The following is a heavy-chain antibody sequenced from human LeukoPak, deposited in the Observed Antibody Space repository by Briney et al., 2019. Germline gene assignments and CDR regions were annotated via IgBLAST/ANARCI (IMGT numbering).Heavy chain of an antibody. D-gene: IGHD3-9*01. CDR3: ARDPYDLTGFDY. CDR1: GFNFDDYV. CDR2: INWNGGST. V-gene: IGHV3-20*04. J-gene: IGHJ4*02. Sequence: GGSLRLSCAASGFNFDDYVMSWVRQAPGKGLEWVSGINWNGGSTGYADSVKGRFTISRDNAKNSLYLQMNSLRAEDTAVYYCARDPYDLTGFDYWGQGTLVTVSS.